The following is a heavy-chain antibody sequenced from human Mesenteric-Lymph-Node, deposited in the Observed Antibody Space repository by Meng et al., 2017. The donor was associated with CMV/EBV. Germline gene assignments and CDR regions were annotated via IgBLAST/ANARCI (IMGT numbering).Heavy chain of an antibody. CDR3: ARDHPSYSASPHLY. J-gene: IGHJ4*02. D-gene: IGHD6-13*01. V-gene: IGHV1-18*04. Sequence: ASVKVSCKASGYTFTDYYIHWVRQARGQGLEWMGWINVYDGKTNYAQKFQGRVTMTTDTSTSTAYMELNTLRSDDTAIYYCARDHPSYSASPHLYWGQGTLVTVSS. CDR2: INVYDGKT. CDR1: GYTFTDYY.